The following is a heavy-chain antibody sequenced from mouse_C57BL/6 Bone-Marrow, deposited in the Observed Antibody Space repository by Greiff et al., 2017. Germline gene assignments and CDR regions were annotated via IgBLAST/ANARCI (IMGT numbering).Heavy chain of an antibody. CDR3: TVRLRRYFDV. J-gene: IGHJ1*03. D-gene: IGHD2-4*01. CDR2: IRLKSDNYAT. V-gene: IGHV6-3*01. Sequence: EVQGVESGGGLVQPGGSMKLSCVASGFTFSNYWMNWVRQSPEKGLEWVAQIRLKSDNYATHYAESVKGRFTISRDDSKSSVYLQMNNLRAEDTGIYYCTVRLRRYFDVWGTGTTVTVSS. CDR1: GFTFSNYW.